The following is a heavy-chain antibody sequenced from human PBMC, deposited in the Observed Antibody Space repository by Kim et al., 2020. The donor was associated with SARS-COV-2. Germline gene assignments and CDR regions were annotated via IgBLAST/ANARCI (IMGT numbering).Heavy chain of an antibody. V-gene: IGHV4-34*01. J-gene: IGHJ4*02. Sequence: YTPSLKSRVTISVDTSKNQFSLKLSSVTAADTAVYYCARSYYYGSGSSGDWGQGTLVTVSS. CDR3: ARSYYYGSGSSGD. D-gene: IGHD3-10*01.